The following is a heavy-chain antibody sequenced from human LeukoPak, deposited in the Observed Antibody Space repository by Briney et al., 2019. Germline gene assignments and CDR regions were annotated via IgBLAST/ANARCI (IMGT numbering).Heavy chain of an antibody. CDR2: INHSGST. CDR3: ARTSRRRWLGY. J-gene: IGHJ4*02. CDR1: GGSFSGYY. D-gene: IGHD6-19*01. Sequence: SETLSLTCAVYGGSFSGYYWSWIRQPPGKGREWIGEINHSGSTNYNPSLNSRVIISVDTTKNQFYLKLSSVTAADTAVYYCARTSRRRWLGYWGQGTLVTVSS. V-gene: IGHV4-34*01.